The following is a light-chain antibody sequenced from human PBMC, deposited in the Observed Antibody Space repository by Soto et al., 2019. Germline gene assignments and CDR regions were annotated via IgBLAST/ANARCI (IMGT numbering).Light chain of an antibody. CDR2: DAS. Sequence: DIQMTQSPSSLSASVGDRVTITCQASQDISNYLNWYQQKPGKAPKLLIYDASNLETGVPSRFSGSGSGTDFTFTISSLQPEDIATYYCQQYDILPWMFGQGTKVEIK. V-gene: IGKV1-33*01. CDR1: QDISNY. J-gene: IGKJ1*01. CDR3: QQYDILPWM.